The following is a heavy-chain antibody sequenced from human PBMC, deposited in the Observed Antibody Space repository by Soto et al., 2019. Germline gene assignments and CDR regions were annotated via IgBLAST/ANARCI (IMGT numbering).Heavy chain of an antibody. D-gene: IGHD3-3*01. CDR1: GGTSSSYA. CDR2: FIPIFGTA. V-gene: IGHV1-69*01. J-gene: IGHJ6*02. CDR3: ASGFGVVIKGYYYCGMHV. Sequence: QVQLVQSGAEVKKPGSSVKVSCKASGGTSSSYAISWVRRGPGQGLEWMAGFIPIFGTANYAQKFQRRVRTTAGETTSTAFMDPSSLRSEDSAVYYCASGFGVVIKGYYYCGMHVWGQGTTVTVSS.